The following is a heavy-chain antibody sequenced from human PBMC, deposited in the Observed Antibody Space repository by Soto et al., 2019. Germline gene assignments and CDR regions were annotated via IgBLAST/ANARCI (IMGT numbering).Heavy chain of an antibody. CDR3: ARRGRSSGYYYVDY. Sequence: QVQLQESGPGLVKPSGTLSLTCAVSGGSISSNNWWNWVRQSPGKGLEWIAEIHDSGSTNYNPSLQSRVTISVDKSNNHFSLELSSVTAADTAVYYCARRGRSSGYYYVDYWGQGTLVTVSS. J-gene: IGHJ4*02. CDR1: GGSISSNNW. D-gene: IGHD3-22*01. V-gene: IGHV4-4*02. CDR2: IHDSGST.